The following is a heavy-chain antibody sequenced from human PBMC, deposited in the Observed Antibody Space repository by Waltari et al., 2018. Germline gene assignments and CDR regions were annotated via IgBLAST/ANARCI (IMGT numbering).Heavy chain of an antibody. CDR3: ARAFYGDPFDY. CDR2: IKQDGSEK. CDR1: GFTFSSYW. D-gene: IGHD4-17*01. Sequence: EVQLVESGGGLVQPGGSLRLSCAASGFTFSSYWMSWVRQAPGKGLEWVANIKQDGSEKDYVDSVKGRFTSSRDNAKNSLYLQMNSLRAEDTAVYYCARAFYGDPFDYWGQGTLVTVSS. J-gene: IGHJ4*02. V-gene: IGHV3-7*01.